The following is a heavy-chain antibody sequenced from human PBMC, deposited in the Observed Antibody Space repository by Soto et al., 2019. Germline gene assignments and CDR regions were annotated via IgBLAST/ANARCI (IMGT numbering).Heavy chain of an antibody. V-gene: IGHV1-69*08. D-gene: IGHD4-17*01. J-gene: IGHJ2*01. CDR1: GGTFSSHT. Sequence: QDQLVQSGAEVKKPGSSVKVSCTASGGTFSSHTFSWVRQAPGQGLEWMGRIIPALGTATYAQKFQGRVTITADESATTVYMELNSLRSEDTVVYYCARPDFGDYWYFDLWGRGTLVTVSS. CDR2: IIPALGTA. CDR3: ARPDFGDYWYFDL.